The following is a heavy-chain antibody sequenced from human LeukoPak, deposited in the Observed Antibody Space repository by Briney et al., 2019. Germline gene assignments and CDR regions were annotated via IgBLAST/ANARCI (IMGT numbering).Heavy chain of an antibody. Sequence: SETLSLTCTVSGGSISSGSYYWSWIRQPAGKGLEWIGRIYTSGSTNYNPSLKSRVTISVDTSKNQFSLKLSSVTAADTAVYYCARGGGRSSGYYGEGNFDYWGQGTLVTVSS. J-gene: IGHJ4*02. D-gene: IGHD3-22*01. CDR1: GGSISSGSYY. CDR2: IYTSGST. V-gene: IGHV4-61*02. CDR3: ARGGGRSSGYYGEGNFDY.